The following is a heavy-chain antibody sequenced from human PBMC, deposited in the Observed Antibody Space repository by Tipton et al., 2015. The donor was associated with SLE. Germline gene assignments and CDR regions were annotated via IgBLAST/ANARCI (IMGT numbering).Heavy chain of an antibody. Sequence: TLSLTCTFSGASISSDTYYWGRIRQPPGKGLEWIGSIYYSGDTYYTPSLKSRVTISVDTSKNQFSLKLSSVTAADTAVYYCARRFQSSSWYYGDFDLWGRGTLVTVSS. CDR3: ARRFQSSSWYYGDFDL. CDR2: IYYSGDT. J-gene: IGHJ2*01. D-gene: IGHD6-13*01. V-gene: IGHV4-39*01. CDR1: GASISSDTYY.